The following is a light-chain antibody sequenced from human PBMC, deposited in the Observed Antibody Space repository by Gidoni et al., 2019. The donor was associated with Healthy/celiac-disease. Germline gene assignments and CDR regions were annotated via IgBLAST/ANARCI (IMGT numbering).Light chain of an antibody. CDR3: QQYDNLPLT. Sequence: DIQMTQSPSSLSASVGDRVTITCQASQDISNYLNWYQQKPGKAPKLLIYDASNLETGVPSRFSGSRSGTDFTFTISSLQPEDIATYYCQQYDNLPLTFGGXTKVEIK. CDR2: DAS. V-gene: IGKV1-33*01. CDR1: QDISNY. J-gene: IGKJ4*01.